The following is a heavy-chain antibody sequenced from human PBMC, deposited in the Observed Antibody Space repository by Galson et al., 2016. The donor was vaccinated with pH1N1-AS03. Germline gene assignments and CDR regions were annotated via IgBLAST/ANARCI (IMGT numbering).Heavy chain of an antibody. Sequence: ETLSLTCTVSGGSLTDYQWSWIRQSPGKGLEWIGEISHSGNTDYNPSLKSRVSISVDTSKDQFSLNLSSMTAADAAVYYCARGNPFLGSSWYEDSWGQGTLVIVSS. CDR2: ISHSGNT. CDR1: GGSLTDYQ. CDR3: ARGNPFLGSSWYEDS. D-gene: IGHD6-13*01. J-gene: IGHJ4*02. V-gene: IGHV4-34*01.